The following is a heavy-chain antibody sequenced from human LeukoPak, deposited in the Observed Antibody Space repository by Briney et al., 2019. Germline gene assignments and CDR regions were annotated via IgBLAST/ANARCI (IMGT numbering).Heavy chain of an antibody. V-gene: IGHV3-9*01. CDR2: ISWNSGSI. CDR1: GFTFDDYA. J-gene: IGHJ4*02. CDR3: AKDKDGSGSYYGGLFDY. D-gene: IGHD3-10*01. Sequence: GRSLRLSCAASGFTFDDYAMHWVRQAPGKGLEWVSGISWNSGSIGYADSVKGRFTISRDNAKNSLYLQMNSLRAEDTALYYCAKDKDGSGSYYGGLFDYWGQGTLVTVSS.